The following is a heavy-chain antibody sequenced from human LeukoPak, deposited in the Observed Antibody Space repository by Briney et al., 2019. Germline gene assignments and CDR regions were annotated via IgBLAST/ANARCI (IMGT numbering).Heavy chain of an antibody. J-gene: IGHJ4*02. CDR2: IGPTDSDS. D-gene: IGHD1-14*01. V-gene: IGHV3-21*06. CDR3: ATETNGRHYDY. Sequence: PGGSLRLSCTASGLTFSTSGFNWVRQAPGKGLEWVASIGPTDSDSYHADSIKGRFTTTSENANNFLYLQMNSPRAEDTAIYYCATETNGRHYDYWGQGTLLTVSS. CDR1: GLTFSTSG.